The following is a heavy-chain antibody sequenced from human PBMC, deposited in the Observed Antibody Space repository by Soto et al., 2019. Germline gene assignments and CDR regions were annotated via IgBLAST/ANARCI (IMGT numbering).Heavy chain of an antibody. J-gene: IGHJ6*03. CDR1: GGSISSSSYY. CDR2: IYYSGST. V-gene: IGHV4-39*01. Sequence: SETLSLTCTVSGGSISSSSYYWGWIRQPPGKGLEWIGSIYYSGSTYYNPSLKSRVTISVDTSKNQFSLKLSSVTAADTAVYYCARTYCSGGSCYWNYYYYYMDVWGKGTTVTVSS. CDR3: ARTYCSGGSCYWNYYYYYMDV. D-gene: IGHD2-15*01.